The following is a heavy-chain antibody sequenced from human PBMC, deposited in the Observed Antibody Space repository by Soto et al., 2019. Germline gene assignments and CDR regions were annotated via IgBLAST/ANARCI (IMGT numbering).Heavy chain of an antibody. D-gene: IGHD6-13*01. V-gene: IGHV3-30*18. CDR3: AKGWQQLADYYYGMDV. J-gene: IGHJ6*02. CDR1: GFTFSSYG. Sequence: SGGSLRLSCAASGFTFSSYGMHWVRQAPGKGLEWVAVISYDGSNKYYADSVKGRFTISRDNSKNTLYLQMNSLRAEDTAVYYCAKGWQQLADYYYGMDVWGQGTTVTVSS. CDR2: ISYDGSNK.